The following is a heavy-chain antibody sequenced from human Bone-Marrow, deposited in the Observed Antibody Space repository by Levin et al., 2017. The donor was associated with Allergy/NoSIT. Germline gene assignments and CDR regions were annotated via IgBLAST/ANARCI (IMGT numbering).Heavy chain of an antibody. V-gene: IGHV3-15*01. CDR3: SSGDFDVWSGYYSFEY. Sequence: SCAASGSTFTNAWMNWVRQAPGKGLEWVGLIKTNADGGTIDYAAPVKGRFTISRDDSINTLYLHMNSLRAEDTAVYYCSSGDFDVWSGYYSFEYWGQGTLVNVSS. D-gene: IGHD3-3*01. J-gene: IGHJ4*02. CDR2: IKTNADGGTI. CDR1: GSTFTNAW.